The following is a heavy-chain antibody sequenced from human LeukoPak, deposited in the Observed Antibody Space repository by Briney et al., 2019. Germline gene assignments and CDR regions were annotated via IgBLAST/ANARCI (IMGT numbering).Heavy chain of an antibody. CDR2: MNPNSGNT. Sequence: ASVKVSCKASGYTFTSYDINWVRQATGQGLEWMGWMNPNSGNTGYAQKFQGRVTMTRNTSISTAYMELSSLRSEDTAVYYCARGGADTAMSVYYYYMDVWGKGTTVTISS. V-gene: IGHV1-8*01. CDR3: ARGGADTAMSVYYYYMDV. J-gene: IGHJ6*03. D-gene: IGHD5-18*01. CDR1: GYTFTSYD.